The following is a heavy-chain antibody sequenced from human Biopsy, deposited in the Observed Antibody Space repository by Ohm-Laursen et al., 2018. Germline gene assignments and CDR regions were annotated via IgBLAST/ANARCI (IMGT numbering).Heavy chain of an antibody. CDR1: GGSFNGYF. D-gene: IGHD6-13*01. J-gene: IGHJ6*02. V-gene: IGHV4-34*01. Sequence: SDTPSLTCAVYGGSFNGYFWSWIRQPPGKGLEWIGDITQSGSTNYSPSLKSRVTISLDTAKKQFSLSLRSVTAADTAVYYCARVPLPGIGAAYQGRFLYGMDVWGQGTTVSVSS. CDR2: ITQSGST. CDR3: ARVPLPGIGAAYQGRFLYGMDV.